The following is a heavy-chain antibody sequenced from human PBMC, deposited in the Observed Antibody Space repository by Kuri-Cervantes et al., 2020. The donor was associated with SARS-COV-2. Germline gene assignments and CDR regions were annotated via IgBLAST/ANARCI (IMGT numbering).Heavy chain of an antibody. V-gene: IGHV3-66*03. J-gene: IGHJ5*02. CDR3: ARDLSGRFDP. D-gene: IGHD5/OR15-5a*01. Sequence: GESLKISCAASGFTVSSNYMSWVRQAPGKGLEWVSVIYSCGSTYYADSVKGRFTISRDNSRSTLYLQMSSLRAEDTAVYYCARDLSGRFDPWGQGTLVTVSS. CDR2: IYSCGST. CDR1: GFTVSSNY.